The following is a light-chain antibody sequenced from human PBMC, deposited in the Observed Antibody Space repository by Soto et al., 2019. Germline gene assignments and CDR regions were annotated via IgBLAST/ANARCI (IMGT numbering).Light chain of an antibody. CDR1: QGIRND. CDR2: AAS. J-gene: IGKJ1*01. Sequence: DIQMTQSPSSLSASVGDRVTITCGASQGIRNDLGWYQQKPGKAPKRLIYAASSLQSGVPSRFSGSGSGTDFTLTISSLQPEDFATYYCQQSYSTPRWTFGQGTKVDIK. CDR3: QQSYSTPRWT. V-gene: IGKV1-39*01.